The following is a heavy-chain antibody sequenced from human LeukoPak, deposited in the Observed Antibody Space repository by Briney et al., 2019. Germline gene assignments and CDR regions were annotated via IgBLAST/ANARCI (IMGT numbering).Heavy chain of an antibody. V-gene: IGHV1-69*06. Sequence: SVKVSCKASGGTLNSYVISWVRQAPGQGLEWMGGIIPISGTTNYAQKFQGRVTITADKSTSTAYMELSSLRSEDTAVYYCARDLSHRYYHSTGYAFDYWGQGTLVTVSS. CDR3: ARDLSHRYYHSTGYAFDY. J-gene: IGHJ4*02. CDR1: GGTLNSYV. D-gene: IGHD3-22*01. CDR2: IIPISGTT.